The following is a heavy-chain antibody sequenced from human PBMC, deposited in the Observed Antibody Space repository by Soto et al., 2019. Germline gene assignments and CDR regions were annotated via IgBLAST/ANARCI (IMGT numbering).Heavy chain of an antibody. V-gene: IGHV4-38-2*01. D-gene: IGHD6-13*01. CDR2: IYHSGTT. J-gene: IGHJ5*02. CDR3: ARSLLTSSWYAGS. Sequence: SETLSLTCVVSGYSISSGYYWGWIRQPPGKGREWIGSIYHSGTTYYNPSLKSPVTISLDTSRNQFSLKLTSVTAADTAVYYCARSLLTSSWYAGSWGQGTLVTVSS. CDR1: GYSISSGYY.